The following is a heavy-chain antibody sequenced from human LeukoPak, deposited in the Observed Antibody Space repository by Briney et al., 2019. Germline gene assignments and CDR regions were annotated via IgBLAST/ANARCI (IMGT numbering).Heavy chain of an antibody. J-gene: IGHJ6*03. D-gene: IGHD3-3*01. CDR2: INHSGST. Sequence: PSETLSLTCTVSGGSISSYYWSWIRQPPGKGLEWIGEINHSGSTNYNPSLKSRVTISVDTSKNQFSLKLSSVTAADTAVYYCARAFGALYYYYYYYMDVWGEGTTVTVSS. CDR3: ARAFGALYYYYYYYMDV. V-gene: IGHV4-34*01. CDR1: GGSISSYY.